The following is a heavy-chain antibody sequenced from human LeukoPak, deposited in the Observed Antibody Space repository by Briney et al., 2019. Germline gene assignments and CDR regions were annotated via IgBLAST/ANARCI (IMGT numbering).Heavy chain of an antibody. J-gene: IGHJ4*02. CDR2: IYHSGST. D-gene: IGHD5-18*01. V-gene: IGHV4-30-2*01. CDR1: GGSISSGGYY. CDR3: AGKGYSYGWAPFDY. Sequence: SQTLSLTCTVSGGSISSGGYYWSWIRQPPGKGLEWIGYIYHSGSTYYNPSLKSRVTISVDRSKNQFSLKLSSATAADTAVYYCAGKGYSYGWAPFDYWGQGTLVTVSS.